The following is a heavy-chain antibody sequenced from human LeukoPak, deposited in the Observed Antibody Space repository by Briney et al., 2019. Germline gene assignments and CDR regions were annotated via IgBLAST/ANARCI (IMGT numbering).Heavy chain of an antibody. CDR1: GFTVSSNY. Sequence: PGGSLRLSCAASGFTVSSNYMSWVRQAPGKGLEWVSVIYSGGSTYYADPVKGRFTISRDNSKNTLYLQMNSLRAEDTAVYYCARAGGPGSYSGMDVWGQGTTVTVSS. J-gene: IGHJ6*02. CDR3: ARAGGPGSYSGMDV. CDR2: IYSGGST. V-gene: IGHV3-53*01. D-gene: IGHD3-10*01.